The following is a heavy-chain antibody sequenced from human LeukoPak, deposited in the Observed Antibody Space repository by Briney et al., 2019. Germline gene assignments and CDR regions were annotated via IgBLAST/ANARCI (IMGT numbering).Heavy chain of an antibody. CDR1: GGSISSSSYY. J-gene: IGHJ4*02. Sequence: SETLSLTCTVSGGSISSSSYYWGWIRQPPGKGLEWIGSIYYSGSTYYNPSLKSRVTISVDTSKNQFSLKLSSVTAADAAVYYCAGDCSGGTCYLGVVDYWGQGILVTVSS. CDR2: IYYSGST. V-gene: IGHV4-39*07. CDR3: AGDCSGGTCYLGVVDY. D-gene: IGHD2-15*01.